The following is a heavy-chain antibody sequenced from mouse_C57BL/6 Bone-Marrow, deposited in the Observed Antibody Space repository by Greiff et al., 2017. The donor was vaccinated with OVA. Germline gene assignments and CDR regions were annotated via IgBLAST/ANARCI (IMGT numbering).Heavy chain of an antibody. CDR1: GFTFSDYY. CDR3: ARQIYYGNYDYFDY. D-gene: IGHD2-1*01. Sequence: EVQVVESGGGLVQPGGSLKLSCAASGFTFSDYYMYWVRQTPEKRLEWVAYISNGGGSTYYPDTVKGRFTISRDNAKNTLYLQMSRLKSEDTAMYYCARQIYYGNYDYFDYWGQGTTLTVSS. J-gene: IGHJ2*01. V-gene: IGHV5-12*01. CDR2: ISNGGGST.